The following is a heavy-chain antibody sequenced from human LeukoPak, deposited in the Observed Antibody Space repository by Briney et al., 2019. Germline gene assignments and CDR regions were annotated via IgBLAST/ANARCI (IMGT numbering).Heavy chain of an antibody. CDR3: ARDGLGAVAGGNNWFDP. Sequence: ASVKVSCKASGYTFTGYYMHWVRQAPGQGLGWMGWINPNSGGTNYTQKFQGRVTMTRDTSISTAYVGLSRLRSDDTAVYYWARDGLGAVAGGNNWFDPWGQGTLVTVSS. D-gene: IGHD6-19*01. CDR2: INPNSGGT. V-gene: IGHV1-2*02. J-gene: IGHJ5*02. CDR1: GYTFTGYY.